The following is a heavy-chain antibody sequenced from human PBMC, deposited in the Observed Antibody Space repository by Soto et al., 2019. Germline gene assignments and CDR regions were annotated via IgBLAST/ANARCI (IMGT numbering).Heavy chain of an antibody. J-gene: IGHJ5*02. CDR1: GTSISSGGY. CDR3: AGIVMKEAAQFDL. Sequence: SETLSLTCTVSGTSISSGGYWSWIRQLPGKGLEWIGYIYYKGTTFYNPSLRSRVSISADTPKNQFSLELSAVSAADTAVYYCAGIVMKEAAQFDLWGQGTLVTVS. CDR2: IYYKGTT. V-gene: IGHV4-31*03. D-gene: IGHD3-16*01.